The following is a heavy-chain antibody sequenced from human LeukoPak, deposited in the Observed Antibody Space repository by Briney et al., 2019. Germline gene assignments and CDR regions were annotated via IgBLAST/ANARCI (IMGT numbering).Heavy chain of an antibody. CDR3: AREGLGAAAGTFDY. CDR2: ISGGGDNT. J-gene: IGHJ4*02. D-gene: IGHD6-13*01. CDR1: GFTFRGHA. Sequence: GGSLRLSCAASGFTFRGHAMSWVRQAPGKGLAWVSTISGGGDNTDYADSVKGRFTISRDSSKNTMTLHMNSLRVEDTAVYYCAREGLGAAAGTFDYWGQGTLVTVSS. V-gene: IGHV3-23*01.